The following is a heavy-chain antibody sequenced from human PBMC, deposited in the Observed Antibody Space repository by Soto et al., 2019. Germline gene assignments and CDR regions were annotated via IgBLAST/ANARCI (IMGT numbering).Heavy chain of an antibody. V-gene: IGHV4-31*03. CDR1: GDSFGSGSYY. J-gene: IGHJ4*02. CDR3: ARCQNRDDSINS. Sequence: PSETLSLTCTGSGDSFGSGSYYWCWLRQHPGKGLEWIGYIYTSRTTYYNPSLRSRVTISGDTSKNQFSLKLNSVTAADTAVYYCARCQNRDDSINSWGQGTLGTVS. CDR2: IYTSRTT. D-gene: IGHD5-12*01.